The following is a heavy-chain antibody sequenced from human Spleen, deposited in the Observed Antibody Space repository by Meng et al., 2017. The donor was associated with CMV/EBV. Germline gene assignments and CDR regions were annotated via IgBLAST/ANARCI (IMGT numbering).Heavy chain of an antibody. CDR2: SSGSSDYI. D-gene: IGHD3-3*01. V-gene: IGHV3-21*01. CDR1: GFTVSSHD. J-gene: IGHJ4*02. Sequence: ASGFTVSSHDMSWVRQAPGKGLEWVSSSSGSSDYIYYADSMKGRFAISRDNAKKSLYLQMNSLRAEDTAVYYCARAPVWSGFLTSDHWGQGTLVTVSS. CDR3: ARAPVWSGFLTSDH.